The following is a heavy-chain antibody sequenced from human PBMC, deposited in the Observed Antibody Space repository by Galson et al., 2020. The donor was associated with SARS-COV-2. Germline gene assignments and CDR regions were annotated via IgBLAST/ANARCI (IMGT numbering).Heavy chain of an antibody. V-gene: IGHV3-21*06. D-gene: IGHD1-26*01. CDR2: ISSTSDYI. J-gene: IGHJ6*02. CDR1: GFPFSSYS. CDR3: ARDASWAMFGMDV. Sequence: GESLKISCAVSGFPFSSYSLNWVRQAPGKGLEWVSSISSTSDYIYYADSVKGRFTISRDNAKNSLYLQMNSLRADDTAVYYCARDASWAMFGMDVWGQGTTVTVSS.